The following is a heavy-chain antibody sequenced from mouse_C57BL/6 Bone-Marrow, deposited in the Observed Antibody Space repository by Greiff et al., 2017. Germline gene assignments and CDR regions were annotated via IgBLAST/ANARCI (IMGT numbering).Heavy chain of an antibody. CDR3: ARRDYGSSPLAMDY. D-gene: IGHD1-1*01. Sequence: QVQLQQSGAELVKPGASVKMSCKASGYTFTSYWITWVKQRPGQGLEWIGDIYPGSGSTNYNEKFKSKATLTVDTSSSTAYMQLSSLTSEDSAVYYCARRDYGSSPLAMDYWGQGTSVTVSS. J-gene: IGHJ4*01. CDR1: GYTFTSYW. V-gene: IGHV1-55*01. CDR2: IYPGSGST.